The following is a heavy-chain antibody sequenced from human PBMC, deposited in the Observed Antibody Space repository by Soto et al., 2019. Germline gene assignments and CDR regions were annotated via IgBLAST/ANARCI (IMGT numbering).Heavy chain of an antibody. CDR2: ISGSGGST. CDR1: GFTFSSYA. Sequence: GGSLRLSCAASGFTFSSYAMSWVRQAQGKGLEWDSAISGSGGSTYYADSVKGRFTISRDNSKNTLYLQMNSLRAEDTAVYYCAKAKYSGSYCDYYYSMDVWGKGTTVTVSS. J-gene: IGHJ6*03. D-gene: IGHD1-26*01. CDR3: AKAKYSGSYCDYYYSMDV. V-gene: IGHV3-23*01.